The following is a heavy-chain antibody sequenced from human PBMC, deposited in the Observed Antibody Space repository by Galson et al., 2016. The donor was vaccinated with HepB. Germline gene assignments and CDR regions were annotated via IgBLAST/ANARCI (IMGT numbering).Heavy chain of an antibody. Sequence: SLRLSCAASGFTFSSYWMHWVRQAPGKGLVWVSRINSDGSSTNYADSVRGRFTISRDNAKNTLYLQMNSLRAEDTAVYYRASGETWLPTSWGQGTLVTVSS. D-gene: IGHD6-19*01. V-gene: IGHV3-74*01. CDR2: INSDGSST. J-gene: IGHJ5*02. CDR1: GFTFSSYW. CDR3: ASGETWLPTS.